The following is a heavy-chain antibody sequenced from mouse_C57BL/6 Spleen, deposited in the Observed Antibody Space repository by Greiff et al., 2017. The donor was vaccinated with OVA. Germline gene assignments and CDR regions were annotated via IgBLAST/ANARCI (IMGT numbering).Heavy chain of an antibody. CDR3: TPNYDYDLSWFAY. CDR1: GFNIKDDY. J-gene: IGHJ3*01. CDR2: IDPENGDT. D-gene: IGHD2-4*01. V-gene: IGHV14-4*01. Sequence: EVQLVESGAELVRPGASVKLSCTASGFNIKDDYMHWVKQRPEQGLEWIGWIDPENGDTEYAAKFQGKATITADTSSNTAYLQLSSLTSEDTAVYYCTPNYDYDLSWFAYWGQGTLVTVSA.